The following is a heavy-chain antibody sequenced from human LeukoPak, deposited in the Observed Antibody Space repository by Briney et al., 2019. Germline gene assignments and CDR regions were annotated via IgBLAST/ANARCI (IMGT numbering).Heavy chain of an antibody. Sequence: GGSLRLSCTASGFTFGDHAMSWVRQAPGKGLEWVGFIRSKTYGGTTEYAASVKGRFTISRDDSKSIAYLQMNSLKTEDTAVYYRTRGPIQQWLYYGMDVWGQGTTVTVSS. J-gene: IGHJ6*02. V-gene: IGHV3-49*04. CDR1: GFTFGDHA. D-gene: IGHD5-18*01. CDR2: IRSKTYGGTT. CDR3: TRGPIQQWLYYGMDV.